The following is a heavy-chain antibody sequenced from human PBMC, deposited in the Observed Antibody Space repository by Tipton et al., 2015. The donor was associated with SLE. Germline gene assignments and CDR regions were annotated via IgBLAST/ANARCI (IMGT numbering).Heavy chain of an antibody. V-gene: IGHV3-33*08. J-gene: IGHJ3*02. D-gene: IGHD6-6*01. Sequence: SLRLSCAASGFTFSDYYMSWIRQAPGKGLEWVAFIRYDGSNKYYADSVKGRFTISRDNSKNTLYLQMNSLRAEDTAVYYCARGEDSSPPLDIWGQGTMVTVSS. CDR1: GFTFSDYY. CDR3: ARGEDSSPPLDI. CDR2: IRYDGSNK.